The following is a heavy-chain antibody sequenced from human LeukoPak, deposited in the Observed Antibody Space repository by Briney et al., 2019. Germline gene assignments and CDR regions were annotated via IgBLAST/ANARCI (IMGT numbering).Heavy chain of an antibody. V-gene: IGHV4-39*01. CDR3: ATPGGGSGYDYYY. CDR2: IYYSGST. J-gene: IGHJ4*02. Sequence: SETLSLTCTVSGGSISSSSYYWGWIRQPPGKGLEWIGSIYYSGSTYYNPSLKSRVTTSVDTSKNQFSLKLSSVTAADTAVYYCATPGGGSGYDYYYWGQGTLVTVSS. CDR1: GGSISSSSYY. D-gene: IGHD5-12*01.